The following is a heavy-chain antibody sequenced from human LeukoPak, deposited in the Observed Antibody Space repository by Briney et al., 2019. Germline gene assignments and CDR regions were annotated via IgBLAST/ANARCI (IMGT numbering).Heavy chain of an antibody. Sequence: GESLKISCKGSGYNFTSYWIGWVRQMPGKGLEWMGIIYPGDSDTRYSPSFQGQVTISADKSISTAYLQWSSLKASDTAMYYCARHGVLYDSSGYYYGTGNWFDPWGQGTLVTVSS. CDR3: ARHGVLYDSSGYYYGTGNWFDP. J-gene: IGHJ5*02. CDR2: IYPGDSDT. D-gene: IGHD3-22*01. CDR1: GYNFTSYW. V-gene: IGHV5-51*01.